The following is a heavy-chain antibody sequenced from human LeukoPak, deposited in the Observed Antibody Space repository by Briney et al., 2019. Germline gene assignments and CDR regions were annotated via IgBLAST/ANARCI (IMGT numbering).Heavy chain of an antibody. CDR1: GLTQSSYW. Sequence: GGSLRLLRAVSGLTQSSYWLRWARQAPGKGLEWVANLMQVGSDKQYVDSVKGRLTNSRHNDKNSLHMQMNRMRAEDTALYHCARDRSVAGTSFVEGTSYNWFDRWSQGTLVTVSS. D-gene: IGHD6-19*01. V-gene: IGHV3-7*01. J-gene: IGHJ5*01. CDR2: LMQVGSDK. CDR3: ARDRSVAGTSFVEGTSYNWFDR.